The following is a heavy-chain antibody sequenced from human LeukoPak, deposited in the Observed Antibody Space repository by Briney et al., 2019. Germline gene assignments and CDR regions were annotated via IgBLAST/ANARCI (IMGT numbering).Heavy chain of an antibody. CDR2: ISYDGSNK. V-gene: IGHV3-30*04. J-gene: IGHJ6*04. D-gene: IGHD2-2*01. CDR3: ARDGGDIVVVPAADYYYYGMDV. Sequence: GGSLRLSCAASGFTFSSYAMHWVRQAPGKGPEWVAVISYDGSNKYYADSVKGRFTISRDNSKNTLYLQMNSLRAEDTAVYYCARDGGDIVVVPAADYYYYGMDVWGKGTTVTVSS. CDR1: GFTFSSYA.